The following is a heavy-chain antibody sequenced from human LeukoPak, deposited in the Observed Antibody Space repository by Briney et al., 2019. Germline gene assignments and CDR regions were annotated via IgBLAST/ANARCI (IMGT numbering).Heavy chain of an antibody. J-gene: IGHJ5*02. CDR2: FDPEDGET. D-gene: IGHD6-6*01. CDR3: ATGYIAARLEWFDP. Sequence: ASVKVSCKASGYTFTGYYMHWVRQAPGKGLEWMGGFDPEDGETIYAQKFQGRVTMTEDTSTDTAYMELSSLRSEDTAVYYCATGYIAARLEWFDPWGQGTLVTVSS. CDR1: GYTFTGYY. V-gene: IGHV1-24*01.